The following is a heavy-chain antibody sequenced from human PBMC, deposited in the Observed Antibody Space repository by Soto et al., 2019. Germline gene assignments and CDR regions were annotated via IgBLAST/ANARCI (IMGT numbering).Heavy chain of an antibody. D-gene: IGHD1-20*01. CDR1: GGSFSGYY. Sequence: PSETLSLTCAVYGGSFSGYYWSWIRQPPGKGLEWIGEINHSGSTNYNPSLKSRVTISVDTSKNQFSLKLSSVTAADTAVYYCARDITPRYFDDWGQGTLVTVSS. J-gene: IGHJ4*02. V-gene: IGHV4-34*01. CDR2: INHSGST. CDR3: ARDITPRYFDD.